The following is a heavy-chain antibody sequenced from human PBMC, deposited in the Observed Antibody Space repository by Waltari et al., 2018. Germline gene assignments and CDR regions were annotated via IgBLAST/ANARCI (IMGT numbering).Heavy chain of an antibody. CDR1: GGSFSGYY. Sequence: QVQLQQWGAGLLKPSETLSLTCAVYGGSFSGYYWSWIRHPPGKGLEWIGEINHSGSTNYNPSLKSRVTISVDTSKNQFSLKLSSVTAADTAVYYCARGGLLYYYYYYMDVWGKGTTVTVSS. CDR2: INHSGST. J-gene: IGHJ6*03. V-gene: IGHV4-34*01. CDR3: ARGGLLYYYYYYMDV.